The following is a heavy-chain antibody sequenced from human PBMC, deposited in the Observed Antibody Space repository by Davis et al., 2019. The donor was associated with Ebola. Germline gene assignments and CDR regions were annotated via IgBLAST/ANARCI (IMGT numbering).Heavy chain of an antibody. V-gene: IGHV3-53*01. J-gene: IGHJ6*02. CDR2: IYRAGNT. Sequence: GESLKISCAASGLTVSSNYMNWVRQAPGKGLEWVSVIYRAGNTYYADSVEGRFTISRDNSKNTLYLQMNGLGAEDTAVYYCARGSRDHCSFNPCHYFGMDVWGQGATVTVSS. CDR3: ARGSRDHCSFNPCHYFGMDV. D-gene: IGHD3-10*02. CDR1: GLTVSSNY.